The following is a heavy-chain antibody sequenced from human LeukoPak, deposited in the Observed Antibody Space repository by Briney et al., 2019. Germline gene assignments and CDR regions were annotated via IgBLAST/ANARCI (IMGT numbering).Heavy chain of an antibody. D-gene: IGHD3-16*01. V-gene: IGHV3-66*01. Sequence: GGSLRLSCAASGFTVSSHYMSWVRQAPGKGLEWVLVIYSDDSTYSADSLKGRFTISRDISKNTLFLQMNSLRAEDTAVFYCARVYWHDNGEYFQHWGQGTLVTVSS. CDR2: IYSDDST. CDR3: ARVYWHDNGEYFQH. J-gene: IGHJ1*01. CDR1: GFTVSSHY.